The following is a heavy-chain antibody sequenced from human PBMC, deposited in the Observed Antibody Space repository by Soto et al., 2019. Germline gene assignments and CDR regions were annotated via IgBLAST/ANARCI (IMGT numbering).Heavy chain of an antibody. V-gene: IGHV3-53*01. CDR1: GFTVTNKY. J-gene: IGHJ2*01. D-gene: IGHD4-17*01. Sequence: EVRLVESGGGLIQPGGSLRLSCAASGFTVTNKYMTWVRQAPGKGXEWVSIIYSGGATSYADSVKGRFTISRDNSKDXXXXXXXXXXXXXXXXXXXXXXDYGXXXXXFDLWGRGTLVTVSS. CDR2: IYSGGAT. CDR3: XXXDYGXXXXXFDL.